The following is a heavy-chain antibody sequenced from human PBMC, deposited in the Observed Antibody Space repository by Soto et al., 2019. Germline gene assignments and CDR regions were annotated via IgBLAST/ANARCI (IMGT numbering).Heavy chain of an antibody. CDR3: AKDMGSGWPYYYYGMDV. D-gene: IGHD6-19*01. V-gene: IGHV3-43*01. CDR2: ISWDGGST. J-gene: IGHJ6*02. CDR1: GFTFDDYT. Sequence: GGSLRLSCAASGFTFDDYTMHWVRQAPGKGLEWVSLISWDGGSTYYADSVKGRFTISRDNSKNSLYLQMNSLRTEDTALYYCAKDMGSGWPYYYYGMDVWGQGTTVTVSS.